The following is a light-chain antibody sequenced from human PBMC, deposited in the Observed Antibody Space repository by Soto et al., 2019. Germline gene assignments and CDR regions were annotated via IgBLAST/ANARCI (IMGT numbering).Light chain of an antibody. CDR2: KAC. V-gene: IGKV1-33*01. CDR3: QKYDNLQIN. J-gene: IGKJ5*01. Sequence: DIQMPQSPSSLDASVGDIVSITCRASQSISSYLNWYQQKPGKAPKLLIYKACTLKSGVQSRFSGSGSGKDFTLTISSLQTEDIETYYCQKYDNLQINFGKRTRLELK. CDR1: QSISSY.